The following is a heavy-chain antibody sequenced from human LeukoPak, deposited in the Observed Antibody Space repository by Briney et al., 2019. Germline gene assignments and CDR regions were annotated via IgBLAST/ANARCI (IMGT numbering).Heavy chain of an antibody. V-gene: IGHV3-23*01. D-gene: IGHD6-19*01. CDR3: AKDGRSYSSGWPPFDY. CDR1: GFTFSNYG. J-gene: IGHJ4*02. CDR2: ISGNGGTT. Sequence: GGSLRLSCAASGFTFSNYGMSWVRQAPGKGLEWVSGISGNGGTTYYADSVKGRFTISRDNSKNTLYLQMNSLRTEDTAVYYCAKDGRSYSSGWPPFDYWGQGTLVTVSS.